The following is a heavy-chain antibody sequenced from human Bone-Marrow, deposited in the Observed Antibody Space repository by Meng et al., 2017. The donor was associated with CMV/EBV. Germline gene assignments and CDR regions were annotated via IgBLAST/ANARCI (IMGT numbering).Heavy chain of an antibody. Sequence: SISSSSYYWGWIRQPPGKGLEWIGSIYYSGSTYYNPSLKSRVTISVDTSKNQFSLKLSSVTAADTAVYYCARLTRQRTGTSKYYFDYWGQGTLVTVSS. CDR1: SISSSSYY. J-gene: IGHJ4*02. V-gene: IGHV4-39*07. D-gene: IGHD1-7*01. CDR2: IYYSGST. CDR3: ARLTRQRTGTSKYYFDY.